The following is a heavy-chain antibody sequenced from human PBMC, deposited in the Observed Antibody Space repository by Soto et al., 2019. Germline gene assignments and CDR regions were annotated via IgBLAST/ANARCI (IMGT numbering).Heavy chain of an antibody. CDR1: GFTFSSYA. CDR3: AKGHGWVTAPNWFDP. Sequence: GGSLRLSCAASGFTFSSYAMSWVRQAPGKGLEWVSAISGSGGSTYYADSVKGRFTISRDNSKNTLYLQMNSLRAEDTAVYYCAKGHGWVTAPNWFDPWGQGTLVTVSS. CDR2: ISGSGGST. J-gene: IGHJ5*02. V-gene: IGHV3-23*01. D-gene: IGHD2-21*02.